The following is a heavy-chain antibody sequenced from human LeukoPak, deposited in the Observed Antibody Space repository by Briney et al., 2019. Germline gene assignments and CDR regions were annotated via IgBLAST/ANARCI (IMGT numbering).Heavy chain of an antibody. Sequence: SETLSPTCTVSSGSISNYYWSWIRQPPGKGLEWIGYIYYSGSTNYNPSLKSRVTISVDTSKNQFSLKLSSVTAADTAVYYCARVGGTNYYYYGMDVWGQGTTVTVSS. CDR3: ARVGGTNYYYYGMDV. CDR2: IYYSGST. D-gene: IGHD1-26*01. CDR1: SGSISNYY. V-gene: IGHV4-59*01. J-gene: IGHJ6*02.